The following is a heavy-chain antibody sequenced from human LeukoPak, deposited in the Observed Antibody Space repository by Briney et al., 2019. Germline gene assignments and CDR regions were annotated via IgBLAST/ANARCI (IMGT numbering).Heavy chain of an antibody. J-gene: IGHJ4*02. CDR1: GYTFTSYD. V-gene: IGHV1-8*01. CDR2: MNPNSGNT. Sequence: ASVKVSCKASGYTFTSYDITWVRQAPGHGLEWMGWMNPNSGNTGYAQKFQGRVTMTRDTSISTAYMELSRLRSDDTAVYYCARLDTAMVTSVDYWGQGTLVTVSS. CDR3: ARLDTAMVTSVDY. D-gene: IGHD5-18*01.